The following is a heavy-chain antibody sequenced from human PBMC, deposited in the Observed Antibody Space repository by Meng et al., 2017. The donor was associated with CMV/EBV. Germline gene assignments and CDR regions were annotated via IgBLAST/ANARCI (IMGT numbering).Heavy chain of an antibody. CDR2: IIPIFGTA. CDR3: AREGGIVVVPAAPGWFDP. Sequence: VQRVQSGAEVKKPGSSVKVSCKASGGTFSSYAISWVRQAPGQGLEWMGGIIPIFGTANYAQKFQGRVTITADESTSTAYMELSSLRSEDTAVYYCAREGGIVVVPAAPGWFDPWGQGTLVTVSS. V-gene: IGHV1-69*12. D-gene: IGHD2-2*01. J-gene: IGHJ5*02. CDR1: GGTFSSYA.